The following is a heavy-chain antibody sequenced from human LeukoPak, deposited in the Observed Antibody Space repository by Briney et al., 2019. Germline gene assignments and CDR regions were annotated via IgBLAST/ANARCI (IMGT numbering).Heavy chain of an antibody. CDR1: GGSISSYY. Sequence: SETLSLTCTVSGGSISSYYWSWIRQPPGKGLEWMGYIYYSGSTNYNPSLKSRVTISVDTSKNQFSLKLSSVTAADTAVYYCAREDDELGAPDYWGQGTLVTVSS. J-gene: IGHJ4*02. V-gene: IGHV4-59*01. D-gene: IGHD1-26*01. CDR2: IYYSGST. CDR3: AREDDELGAPDY.